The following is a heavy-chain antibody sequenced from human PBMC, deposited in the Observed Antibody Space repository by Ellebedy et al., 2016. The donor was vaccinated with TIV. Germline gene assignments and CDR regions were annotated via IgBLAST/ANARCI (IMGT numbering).Heavy chain of an antibody. Sequence: SETLSLXXAVYGGSFSGYYWSWIRQPPGKGLEWIGEINHSGSTNYNPSLKSRVTISVDTSKNQFSLKLSSVTAADTAVYYCAGGYNYGYWGQGTLVTVSS. CDR1: GGSFSGYY. V-gene: IGHV4-34*01. CDR3: AGGYNYGY. J-gene: IGHJ4*02. CDR2: INHSGST. D-gene: IGHD5-24*01.